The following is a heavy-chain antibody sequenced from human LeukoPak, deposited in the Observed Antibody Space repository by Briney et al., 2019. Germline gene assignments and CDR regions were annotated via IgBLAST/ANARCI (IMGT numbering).Heavy chain of an antibody. CDR1: GFTFSDYY. CDR2: ISSSGSTI. D-gene: IGHD5-18*01. J-gene: IGHJ4*02. Sequence: GGSLRLSCAASGFTFSDYYMSWIRQAPGKGLEWVSYISSSGSTIYYADSVKRRFTISRDNANNSLYLQMNSLRAEDTAVYYCARGFRRGYSYGYNFDYWGQGTLVTVSS. V-gene: IGHV3-11*04. CDR3: ARGFRRGYSYGYNFDY.